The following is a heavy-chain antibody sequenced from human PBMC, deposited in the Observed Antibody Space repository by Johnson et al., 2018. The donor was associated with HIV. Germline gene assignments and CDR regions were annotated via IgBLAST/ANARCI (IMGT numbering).Heavy chain of an antibody. D-gene: IGHD6-6*01. Sequence: VESGGGLVQPGRSLRLSCAASGFTFDDYGMHWVRQVPGKGLMWVSRISGDGSSSSYADSVKGRFTISRDNTKNTLYLQLNSLRVEDTAIYYCARAQLLADDAFNNWGQGTMVTVSS. J-gene: IGHJ3*02. V-gene: IGHV3-74*02. CDR2: ISGDGSSS. CDR3: ARAQLLADDAFNN. CDR1: GFTFDDYG.